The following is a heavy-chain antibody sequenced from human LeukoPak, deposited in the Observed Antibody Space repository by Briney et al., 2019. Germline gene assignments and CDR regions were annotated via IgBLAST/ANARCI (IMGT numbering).Heavy chain of an antibody. Sequence: GGSLRFSCAAPGFTFDDYGMNWVRQAPGKGLEWVSGINWNGGSTGYADSVKGRFTISRDNAKNSLYLQMNSLRAEDTALYYCASTIFGGFDPWGQGTLVTVSS. J-gene: IGHJ5*02. CDR3: ASTIFGGFDP. D-gene: IGHD3-3*01. CDR1: GFTFDDYG. CDR2: INWNGGST. V-gene: IGHV3-20*04.